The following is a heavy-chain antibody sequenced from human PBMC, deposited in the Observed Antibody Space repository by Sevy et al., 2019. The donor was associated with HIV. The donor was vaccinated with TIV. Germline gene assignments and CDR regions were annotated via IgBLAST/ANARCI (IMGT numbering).Heavy chain of an antibody. CDR2: IKQDAGQK. V-gene: IGHV3-7*01. CDR1: GFTFSKYW. D-gene: IGHD1-7*01. CDR3: ARDDGNYYFHX. J-gene: IGHJ4*01. Sequence: GGSLRLSCAASGFTFSKYWMGWVRQAPGKGLEWVANIKQDAGQKYYVDSVKGRFTISRDNAKNSLYLQMNSLRAEDTAVYFCARDDGNYYFHXWGXXTLVTVS.